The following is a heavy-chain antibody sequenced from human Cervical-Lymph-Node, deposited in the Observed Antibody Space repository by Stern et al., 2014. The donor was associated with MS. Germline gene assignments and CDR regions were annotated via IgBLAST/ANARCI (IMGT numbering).Heavy chain of an antibody. Sequence: EVQLVESGGGLVKPGGSLRLSCAASAFTFSNANMNWVRQAPGKGLQWVGRIKSKTDGGRTDYAAPVKGRFTISRDDSKTTLYLQMNSLKTEDTAVYYCSTGGYTSGNDFWGQGTLVAVSS. CDR3: STGGYTSGNDF. CDR2: IKSKTDGGRT. D-gene: IGHD5-18*01. J-gene: IGHJ4*02. CDR1: AFTFSNAN. V-gene: IGHV3-15*01.